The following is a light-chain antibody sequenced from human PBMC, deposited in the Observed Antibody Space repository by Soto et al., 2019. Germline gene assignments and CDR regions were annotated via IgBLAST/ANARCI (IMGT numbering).Light chain of an antibody. CDR3: QQYDSYPLT. V-gene: IGKV1-5*03. J-gene: IGKJ4*01. CDR2: KAA. Sequence: DIQMTQSPSTLSASVGDRVTITCRASQSISSGLAWYQQKPGKAPNLLIYKAASLESVVPSRFSGSGSGTEFTRTVSSLQPYDFATYYCQQYDSYPLTFGGGTKVEIK. CDR1: QSISSG.